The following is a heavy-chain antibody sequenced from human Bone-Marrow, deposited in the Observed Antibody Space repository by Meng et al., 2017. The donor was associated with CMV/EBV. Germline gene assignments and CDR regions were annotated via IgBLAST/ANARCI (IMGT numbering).Heavy chain of an antibody. D-gene: IGHD2-2*01. CDR1: GGSISSSSYY. CDR2: INHSGST. V-gene: IGHV4-39*07. J-gene: IGHJ4*01. Sequence: GSLRLSCTVSGGSISSSSYYWGWIRQPPGKGLEWIGEINHSGSTNYNPSLKSRVTISVDTSKNQFSLKLSSVTAADTAVYYCARGRRFVVVPAALDYWGHGTLVTVSS. CDR3: ARGRRFVVVPAALDY.